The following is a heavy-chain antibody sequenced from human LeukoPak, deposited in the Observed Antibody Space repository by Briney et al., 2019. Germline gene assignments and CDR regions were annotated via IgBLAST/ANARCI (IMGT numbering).Heavy chain of an antibody. J-gene: IGHJ4*02. V-gene: IGHV3-33*01. CDR1: GFTFSSYS. Sequence: GGSLRLSCAASGFTFSSYSMHWVRQAPGKGLGWVAVICYDGSNKYYADSVKGRCTISRDNSKNTLYLQMNSLRAEDTAVYYCAREGYCSSTSCLRELDYWGQGTLVTVSS. D-gene: IGHD2-2*01. CDR2: ICYDGSNK. CDR3: AREGYCSSTSCLRELDY.